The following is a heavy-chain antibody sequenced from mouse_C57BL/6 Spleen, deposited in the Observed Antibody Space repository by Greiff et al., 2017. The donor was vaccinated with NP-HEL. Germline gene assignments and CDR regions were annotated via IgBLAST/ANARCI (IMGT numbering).Heavy chain of an antibody. Sequence: QVQLQQSGAELVKPGASVKISCKASGYAFSSYWMNWVKQRPGKGLEWIGQIYPGDGDTNYNGKFKGKATLTADKSSSTAYMQLRSLTSEDSAVYFCASQFITTVVDPFAYWGQGTLVTVSA. V-gene: IGHV1-80*01. CDR3: ASQFITTVVDPFAY. CDR2: IYPGDGDT. CDR1: GYAFSSYW. J-gene: IGHJ3*01. D-gene: IGHD1-1*01.